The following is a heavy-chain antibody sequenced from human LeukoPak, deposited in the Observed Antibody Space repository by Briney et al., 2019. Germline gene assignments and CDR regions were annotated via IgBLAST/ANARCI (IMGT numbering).Heavy chain of an antibody. D-gene: IGHD1-1*01. Sequence: PEASVKVSCKASGYTFTSYDINWVRQATGQGLEWMGWINPKSGDTKYAQKLQGRVTMTRDTSISTAYMELTSLRSDDTAVYYCASHLLSLQQLVLGDASDIWGPGTMVTVSS. J-gene: IGHJ3*02. CDR3: ASHLLSLQQLVLGDASDI. CDR2: INPKSGDT. V-gene: IGHV1-8*01. CDR1: GYTFTSYD.